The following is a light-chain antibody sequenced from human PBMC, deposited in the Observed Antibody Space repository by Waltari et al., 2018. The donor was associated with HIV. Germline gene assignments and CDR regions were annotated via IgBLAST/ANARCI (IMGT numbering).Light chain of an antibody. J-gene: IGLJ2*01. CDR2: EVV. CDR3: SSYTSNDTVL. CDR1: NTACRTSNY. V-gene: IGLV2-14*01. Sequence: HSALTQPASVPASPAQSITISCPRTNTACRTSNYVSWYQQPPGKVPKFILYEVVSRPSGVSHRFSGSQSGNTASLTISGLQAEDEADYYCSSYTSNDTVLFGGGTKVTVL.